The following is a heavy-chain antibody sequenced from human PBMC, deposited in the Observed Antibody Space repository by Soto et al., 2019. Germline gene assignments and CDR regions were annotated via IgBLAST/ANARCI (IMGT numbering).Heavy chain of an antibody. V-gene: IGHV3-23*01. J-gene: IGHJ4*02. D-gene: IGHD3-10*01. Sequence: EVQLLESGGGLVQPGGSLRLSCAASGFTFSSYAMSWVRQAPGKGLEWVSAISGSGGSTYYADSVKGRFTISRDNSKNTLYLQMNRLRAEDTAVYYCAKMGRWGVIIIAIDYWGQGTLVTVSS. CDR2: ISGSGGST. CDR3: AKMGRWGVIIIAIDY. CDR1: GFTFSSYA.